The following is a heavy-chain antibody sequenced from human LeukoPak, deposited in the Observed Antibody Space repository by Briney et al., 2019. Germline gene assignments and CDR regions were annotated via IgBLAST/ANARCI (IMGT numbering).Heavy chain of an antibody. CDR1: GFTFSSYA. V-gene: IGHV3-30*04. Sequence: GGSLRLSCAASGFTFSSYAMHWVRRSPARGRGGWAVISYDGSNKYYADSVKGRFTISRDNSKNTLYLQMNSLRAEDTAVYYCASTYSSERGWFDPWGQGTLVTVSS. J-gene: IGHJ5*02. CDR3: ASTYSSERGWFDP. D-gene: IGHD6-25*01. CDR2: ISYDGSNK.